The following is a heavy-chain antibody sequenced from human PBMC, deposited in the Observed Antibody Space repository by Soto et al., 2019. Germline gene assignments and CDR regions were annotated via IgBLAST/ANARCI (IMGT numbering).Heavy chain of an antibody. D-gene: IGHD6-13*01. CDR2: IRSGSGTI. Sequence: QVQLVESGGGLVKPGGSLRLSCAASGFTFSDYYMSWIRQAPGKGLEWVSYIRSGSGTIYYADSVQGRFTISRDNAKNSLYLQMNSLRAEDTAVYYCARDIVYIAADYWGQGTLVTVSS. V-gene: IGHV3-11*01. CDR1: GFTFSDYY. CDR3: ARDIVYIAADY. J-gene: IGHJ4*02.